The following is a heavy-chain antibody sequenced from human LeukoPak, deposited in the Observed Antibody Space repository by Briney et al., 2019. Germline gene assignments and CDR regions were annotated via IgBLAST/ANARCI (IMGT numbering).Heavy chain of an antibody. CDR3: AYNKDFDY. CDR2: ISTYNGDT. V-gene: IGHV1-18*01. Sequence: GASVKVSCKASGYTFTSYGINWVRQAPGQGLEWMGWISTYNGDTNYAQKFQGRVTMTRDTSISTAYMELSRLRSDDTAVYYCAYNKDFDYWGQGTLVTVSS. CDR1: GYTFTSYG. J-gene: IGHJ4*02. D-gene: IGHD1-14*01.